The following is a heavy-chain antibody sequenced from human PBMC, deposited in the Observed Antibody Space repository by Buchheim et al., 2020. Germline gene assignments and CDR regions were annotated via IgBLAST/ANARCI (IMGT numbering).Heavy chain of an antibody. CDR3: ARDRGGDCSGGSWPCNYYYYGMDV. CDR2: ISAYNGNT. J-gene: IGHJ6*02. CDR1: GYTFTSYG. V-gene: IGHV1-18*04. D-gene: IGHD2-15*01. Sequence: QVQLVQSGAEVKKPGASVKVSCKASGYTFTSYGISWVRQAPGQGLEWMGWISAYNGNTNYAQKLQGRVTMTTDTSTSTAYMELRGLRSDDTAVYYCARDRGGDCSGGSWPCNYYYYGMDVWGQGTT.